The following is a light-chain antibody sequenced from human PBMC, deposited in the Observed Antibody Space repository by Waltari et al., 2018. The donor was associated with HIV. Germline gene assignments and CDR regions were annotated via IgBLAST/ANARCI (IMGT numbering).Light chain of an antibody. CDR1: TSNIGAGYD. J-gene: IGLJ3*02. CDR3: QSFDSSLSVL. Sequence: QSALTQPPSVSGAPGQTVTISCAGNTSNIGAGYDVHWYQHLPGTAPRLLIYGNIGRPSVVPDRFSGSKSGSSASLAITGLQADDEADYYCQSFDSSLSVLFGGGTKLTVL. CDR2: GNI. V-gene: IGLV1-40*01.